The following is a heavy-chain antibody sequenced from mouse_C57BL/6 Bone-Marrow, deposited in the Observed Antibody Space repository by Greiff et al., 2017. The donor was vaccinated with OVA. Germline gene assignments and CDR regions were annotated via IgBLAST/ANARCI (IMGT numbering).Heavy chain of an antibody. D-gene: IGHD2-1*01. V-gene: IGHV5-4*01. CDR3: ARDKIYYGNYPFAY. Sequence: EVQLMESGGGLVKPGGSLKLSCAASGFTFSSYAMSWVRQTPEKRLEWVATISDGGSYNYYPDNVKSRFTISRDNAKNNLYLQMSHMKSEDTAMYYCARDKIYYGNYPFAYWGQGTLVTVSA. CDR1: GFTFSSYA. CDR2: ISDGGSYN. J-gene: IGHJ3*01.